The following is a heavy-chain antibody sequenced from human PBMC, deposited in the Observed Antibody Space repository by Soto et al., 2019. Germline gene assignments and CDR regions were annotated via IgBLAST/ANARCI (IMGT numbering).Heavy chain of an antibody. J-gene: IGHJ6*02. CDR1: GGSISSYY. Sequence: PSETLSLTCTVSGGSISSYYWSWIRQPPGKGLEWIGYIYYSGSTNYNPSLKSRVTISVDTSKNQFSLKLSSVTAEDTALYYCAKVNYGGPLVYYYYAMDVWGQGTTVTVSS. V-gene: IGHV4-59*01. CDR3: AKVNYGGPLVYYYYAMDV. D-gene: IGHD4-17*01. CDR2: IYYSGST.